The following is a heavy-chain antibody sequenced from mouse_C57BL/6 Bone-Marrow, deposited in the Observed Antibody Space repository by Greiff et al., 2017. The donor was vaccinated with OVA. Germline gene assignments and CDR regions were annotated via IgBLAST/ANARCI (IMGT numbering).Heavy chain of an antibody. CDR1: GYTFTSYG. CDR3: GSYWYFDV. Sequence: VQLVQSGAELARPGASVKLSCKASGYTFTSYGISWVKQRPGQGLEWIGQIYPRSGNTYYNEKFKGKATLTADKSPSTAYLQLRSLTSEDSAGYFCGSYWYFDVWGTGTTVTVSS. V-gene: IGHV1-81*01. J-gene: IGHJ1*03. CDR2: IYPRSGNT.